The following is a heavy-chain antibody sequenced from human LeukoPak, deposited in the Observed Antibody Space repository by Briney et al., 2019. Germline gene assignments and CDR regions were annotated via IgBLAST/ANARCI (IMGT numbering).Heavy chain of an antibody. CDR3: ARAYYHDTSSYQGFDF. CDR2: ISAYNGNT. D-gene: IGHD3-22*01. V-gene: IGHV1-18*01. CDR1: GYTFTSYG. Sequence: GASVKVSCKASGYTFTSYGFTWVRQAPGQGLEWMGWISAYNGNTDYAQKLQGRVTMTTDTSTSTAYMELRSLRSDDTAVYFYARAYYHDTSSYQGFDFWGQGTLVTVSS. J-gene: IGHJ4*02.